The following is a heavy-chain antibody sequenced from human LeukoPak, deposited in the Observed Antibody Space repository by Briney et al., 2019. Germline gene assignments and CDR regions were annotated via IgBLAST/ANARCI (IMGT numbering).Heavy chain of an antibody. D-gene: IGHD6-19*01. CDR2: ISSSSSYI. CDR1: GFTFSSYS. J-gene: IGHJ4*02. V-gene: IGHV3-21*01. Sequence: GGSLRLSCAASGFTFSSYSMNWVRQAPGKGLEWVSSISSSSSYIYYADSVKGRFTISRDNSKNTLDLQMNSLRADDTAVYYCVRDPSNSGWAFDYWGQGTLVTVSS. CDR3: VRDPSNSGWAFDY.